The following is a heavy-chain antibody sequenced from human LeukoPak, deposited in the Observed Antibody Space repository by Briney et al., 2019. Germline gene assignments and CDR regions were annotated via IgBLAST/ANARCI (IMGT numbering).Heavy chain of an antibody. D-gene: IGHD2-2*02. CDR2: IYYSGST. Sequence: SETLFLTCTVSGGSISSSSYYWGWIRQPPGKGLEWIGSIYYSGSTYYNPSLKSRVTISVDTSKNQFSLKLSSVTAADTAVYYCARSCSSTSCYTGAYYYYMDVWGKGTTVTVSS. V-gene: IGHV4-39*07. CDR1: GGSISSSSYY. CDR3: ARSCSSTSCYTGAYYYYMDV. J-gene: IGHJ6*03.